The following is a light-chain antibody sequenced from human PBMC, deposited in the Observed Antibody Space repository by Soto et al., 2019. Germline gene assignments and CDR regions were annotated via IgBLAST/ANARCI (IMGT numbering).Light chain of an antibody. CDR2: AAS. Sequence: EIVWTQSPGTLSLSPGERAPLSCRASQSISGNFLGWYQQKAGQAPRILIYAASGRPAGIPDRFSGSGSGTDFTLTITSLEPDDFAVYYCQQYSSSTYTFGQGTKLDIK. J-gene: IGKJ2*01. CDR3: QQYSSSTYT. CDR1: QSISGNF. V-gene: IGKV3-20*01.